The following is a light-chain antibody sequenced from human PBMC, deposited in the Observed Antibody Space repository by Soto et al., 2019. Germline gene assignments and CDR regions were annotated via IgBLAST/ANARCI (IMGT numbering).Light chain of an antibody. Sequence: AIQMSQSTSSLSASLGDRVTITCRASQGIGNDLGWYQQKPGNAPRLLIYAASTLQSGVPSRFSGSGSGTDFTLTISSLQPEDSATYYCLQDYNFPWTFGQGTKVDIK. CDR2: AAS. J-gene: IGKJ1*01. CDR3: LQDYNFPWT. CDR1: QGIGND. V-gene: IGKV1-6*01.